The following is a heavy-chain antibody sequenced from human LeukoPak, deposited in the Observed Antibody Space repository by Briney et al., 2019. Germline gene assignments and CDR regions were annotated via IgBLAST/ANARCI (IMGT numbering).Heavy chain of an antibody. CDR1: GGSISSGSYY. CDR2: IYTSGST. D-gene: IGHD6-19*01. CDR3: ARESLSYSGSRGSGWILSFDY. J-gene: IGHJ4*02. V-gene: IGHV4-61*02. Sequence: SETLSLTCTVSGGSISSGSYYWSWIRQPAGKGLEWIGRIYTSGSTNYNPSLKSRVTISVDTSKNQFSLKLSSVTAADTAVYYCARESLSYSGSRGSGWILSFDYWGQGTLVTVSS.